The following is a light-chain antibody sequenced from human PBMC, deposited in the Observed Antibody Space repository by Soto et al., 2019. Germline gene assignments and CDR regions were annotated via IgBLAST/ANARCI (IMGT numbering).Light chain of an antibody. Sequence: IVLTQSPATLSLSPGERATLSCRASQSVSSYLAWYQQKPGQAPRLLIYDASNRATGIPARFSGSGSGTDFTLTISSLEPEDFAVYYCQQCGSSPPTFGQGTKVDIK. J-gene: IGKJ1*01. CDR3: QQCGSSPPT. V-gene: IGKV3-11*01. CDR2: DAS. CDR1: QSVSSY.